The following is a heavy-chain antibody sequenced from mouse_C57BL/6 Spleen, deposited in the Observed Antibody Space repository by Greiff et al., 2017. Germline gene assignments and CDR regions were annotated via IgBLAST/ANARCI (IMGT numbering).Heavy chain of an antibody. V-gene: IGHV1-18*01. Sequence: SGPELVKPGASVKIPCKASGYTFTDYNMDWVKQSHGKSLEWIGDINPNNGGTIYNQKFKGKATLTVDKSSSTAYMELRILTSEDTAVYYCASIYYYGSSYYAYWGQGTLVTVSA. D-gene: IGHD1-1*01. CDR2: INPNNGGT. CDR1: GYTFTDYN. J-gene: IGHJ3*01. CDR3: ASIYYYGSSYYAY.